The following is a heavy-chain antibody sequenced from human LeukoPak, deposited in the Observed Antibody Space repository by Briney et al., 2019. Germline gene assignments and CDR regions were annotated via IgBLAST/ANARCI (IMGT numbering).Heavy chain of an antibody. J-gene: IGHJ5*02. CDR3: AREHDYDILTGFDP. D-gene: IGHD3-9*01. Sequence: GGSLRLSCAASGLTFSSYSMNWVRQAPGKGLEWVSSISSSSSYIYYADSVKGRFTISRDNAKNSLYLQMNSLRAEDTAVYYCAREHDYDILTGFDPWGQGTLVTVSS. CDR2: ISSSSSYI. CDR1: GLTFSSYS. V-gene: IGHV3-21*01.